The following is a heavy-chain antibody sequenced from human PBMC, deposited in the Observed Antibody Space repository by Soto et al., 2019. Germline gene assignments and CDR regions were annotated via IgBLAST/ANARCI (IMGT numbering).Heavy chain of an antibody. CDR2: ISGRGGST. D-gene: IGHD6-13*01. J-gene: IGHJ4*02. Sequence: GGSLRLSCAASGFTFSSYAMSWVRQAPGKGLEWVSAISGRGGSTYYAEYVKGRFTISRDNSKNTLYQQMNSLRAEDTAVYYCAKRLAAAGTSGFDYWGQGTLVTVSS. CDR1: GFTFSSYA. CDR3: AKRLAAAGTSGFDY. V-gene: IGHV3-23*01.